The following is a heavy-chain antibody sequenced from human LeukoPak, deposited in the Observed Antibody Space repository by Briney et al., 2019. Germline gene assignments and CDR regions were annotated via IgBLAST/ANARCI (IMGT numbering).Heavy chain of an antibody. CDR3: ARASTLEPRIVGASGAFDI. Sequence: ASVKVSCKASGYTFTSYDINWVRQATGQGLEWMGWMNPNSGNTGYAQKFQGRVTMTRNTSISTAYMELSRLRSEDTAVYYCARASTLEPRIVGASGAFDIWGQGTMVTVSS. CDR2: MNPNSGNT. V-gene: IGHV1-8*01. CDR1: GYTFTSYD. J-gene: IGHJ3*02. D-gene: IGHD1-26*01.